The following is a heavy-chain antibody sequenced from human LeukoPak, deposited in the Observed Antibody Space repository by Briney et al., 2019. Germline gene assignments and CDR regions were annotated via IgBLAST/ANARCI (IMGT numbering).Heavy chain of an antibody. CDR2: ISWNSGSI. D-gene: IGHD6-19*01. V-gene: IGHV3-9*03. Sequence: GGSLRLSCAASGFTFDDYAMHWVRQAPGKGLELVSGISWNSGSIGYADSVKGRFTISRDNAKNSLYLQMNSLRAEDMALYYCARLFSSGWSGWYFDYWGQGTLVTVSS. J-gene: IGHJ4*02. CDR3: ARLFSSGWSGWYFDY. CDR1: GFTFDDYA.